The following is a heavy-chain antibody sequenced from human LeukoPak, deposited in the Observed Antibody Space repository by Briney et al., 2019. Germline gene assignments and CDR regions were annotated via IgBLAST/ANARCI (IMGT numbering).Heavy chain of an antibody. J-gene: IGHJ4*02. D-gene: IGHD3-10*01. V-gene: IGHV3-74*01. Sequence: GGSLRLSSVVSGFTFCDAWVTWVRQAPGKGLVWVSRIYSDGSSTNYADSVKGRFTISRDNAKNTLYLQMNSLRAEDTAVYYCARDRSSLGLCFEGILNWSQGTLVTVSS. CDR2: IYSDGSST. CDR1: GFTFCDAW. CDR3: ARDRSSLGLCFEGILN.